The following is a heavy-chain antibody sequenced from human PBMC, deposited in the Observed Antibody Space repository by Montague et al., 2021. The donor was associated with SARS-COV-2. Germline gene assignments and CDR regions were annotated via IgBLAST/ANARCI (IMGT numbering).Heavy chain of an antibody. CDR1: GGSISSSSYY. Sequence: SETLSLTCTVSGGSISSSSYYWGWIRQPPGKGLDWIGSIYYSGSTYYNPSLKSRVTISVDTSENQFSLKLSSVTAADTAVYYCERQEDSSGWFKPDAFDIWGQGTMVTVSS. V-gene: IGHV4-39*01. CDR2: IYYSGST. J-gene: IGHJ3*02. D-gene: IGHD6-19*01. CDR3: ERQEDSSGWFKPDAFDI.